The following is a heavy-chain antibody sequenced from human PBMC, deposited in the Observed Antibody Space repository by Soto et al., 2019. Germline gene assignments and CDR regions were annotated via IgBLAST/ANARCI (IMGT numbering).Heavy chain of an antibody. CDR2: ISGSGDRT. J-gene: IGHJ4*02. CDR1: GITISNHP. CDR3: VKDDGGYPSTAPH. D-gene: IGHD3-22*01. V-gene: IGHV3-23*01. Sequence: EVQLLESGGGSVQAGGSLRLSCAASGITISNHPMSWVRQAPGKGLDWVSGISGSGDRTYYADSAKGRSTISKDISKNSLSLQLDSLGVEDTAVYFCVKDDGGYPSTAPHWGQGTLVTVSS.